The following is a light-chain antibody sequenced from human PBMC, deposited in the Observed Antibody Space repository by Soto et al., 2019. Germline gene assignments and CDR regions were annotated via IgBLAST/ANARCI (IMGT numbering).Light chain of an antibody. Sequence: QSVLTQPPSVSGAPGQRVTISCTGTSSDVGGYNYVSWYQQHAGFAPKLIIYEVSNRPSGVSNRFSGSKSGDTASLTISGLQAEDEADYYCSSYTSTNTLAVFGTGTKVTVL. CDR1: SSDVGGYNY. V-gene: IGLV2-14*01. CDR2: EVS. J-gene: IGLJ1*01. CDR3: SSYTSTNTLAV.